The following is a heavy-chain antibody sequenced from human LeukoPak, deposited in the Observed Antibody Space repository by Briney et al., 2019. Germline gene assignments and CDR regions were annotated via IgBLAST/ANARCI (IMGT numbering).Heavy chain of an antibody. Sequence: SETLSLTCTVSGGSISSGGYYWSWIRQHPGKGLEWIGYIYYSGSTYYNPSLKSRVTISVDTSKNQFSLKLSSVTAADTAVYYCARDDYYGSGSYFDYWCQGTLVTVSS. CDR3: ARDDYYGSGSYFDY. CDR2: IYYSGST. V-gene: IGHV4-31*03. D-gene: IGHD3-10*01. J-gene: IGHJ4*02. CDR1: GGSISSGGYY.